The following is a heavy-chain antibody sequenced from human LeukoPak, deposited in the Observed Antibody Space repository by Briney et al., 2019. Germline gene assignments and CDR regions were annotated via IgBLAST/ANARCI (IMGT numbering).Heavy chain of an antibody. CDR2: IYYSGST. CDR3: ARHERKEYYDSSGYYGY. J-gene: IGHJ4*02. CDR1: GGSISSSSYY. D-gene: IGHD3-22*01. Sequence: PSETLSLTCTVSGGSISSSSYYWGWIRQPPGKGLEWIGSIYYSGSTYYNPSLKSRVTISVDTSKNQFSLKLSSVTAADTAVYYCARHERKEYYDSSGYYGYWGQGTLVTVSS. V-gene: IGHV4-39*01.